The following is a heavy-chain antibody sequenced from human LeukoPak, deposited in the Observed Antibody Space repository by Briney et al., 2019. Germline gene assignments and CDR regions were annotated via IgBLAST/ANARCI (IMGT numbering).Heavy chain of an antibody. CDR3: ARKAAAGANY. CDR1: GGSISSGDYY. J-gene: IGHJ4*02. CDR2: IYYSGST. D-gene: IGHD6-13*01. Sequence: SETLSLTCTVSGGSISSGDYYWSWIRQPPGKGLEWIGSIYYSGSTYYNPSLKSRVTISVDTSKNQFSLKLSSVTAADTAVYYCARKAAAGANYWGQGTLVTVSS. V-gene: IGHV4-39*01.